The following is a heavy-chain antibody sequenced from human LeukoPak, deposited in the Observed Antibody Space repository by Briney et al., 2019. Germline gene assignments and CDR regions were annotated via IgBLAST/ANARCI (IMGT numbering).Heavy chain of an antibody. Sequence: SVKVSCKASGSTFSSYAISWGRQAPGQGLEWRGGIIPIFGTANYAQKFQGRVTITTDESTSTAYMELSSLRSEETAVYYCARDRIRITIFGAQRYYMDVWGKGTTVTVSS. J-gene: IGHJ6*03. CDR1: GSTFSSYA. V-gene: IGHV1-69*05. D-gene: IGHD3-3*01. CDR3: ARDRIRITIFGAQRYYMDV. CDR2: IIPIFGTA.